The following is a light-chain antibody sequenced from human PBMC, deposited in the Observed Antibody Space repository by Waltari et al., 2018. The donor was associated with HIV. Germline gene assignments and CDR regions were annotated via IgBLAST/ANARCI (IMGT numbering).Light chain of an antibody. CDR3: QQTYITPWT. CDR2: TAS. V-gene: IGKV1-39*01. CDR1: QTISSY. J-gene: IGKJ1*01. Sequence: DIQMTQSPSSLSASVGDRVTIPCRATQTISSYLNWYQQRPGKAPNLLIFTASTLQSGVPSRFSGSGSGTDFTLTISRLQPEDIATYYCQQTYITPWTFGQGTKVEV.